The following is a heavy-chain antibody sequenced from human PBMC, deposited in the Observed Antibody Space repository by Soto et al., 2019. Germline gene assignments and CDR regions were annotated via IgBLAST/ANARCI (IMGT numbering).Heavy chain of an antibody. D-gene: IGHD1-1*01. V-gene: IGHV1-3*01. Sequence: ASLKVSCKASGYTFTSYAMHWVRQAPGQRLEWMGWFNAGNGNTKYSQKFQGRVTITRDTSASTAYMELSSLRSEDTAVYYCARDRPVSSSPKLQLDYWGQGTLVTVSS. CDR2: FNAGNGNT. CDR3: ARDRPVSSSPKLQLDY. CDR1: GYTFTSYA. J-gene: IGHJ4*02.